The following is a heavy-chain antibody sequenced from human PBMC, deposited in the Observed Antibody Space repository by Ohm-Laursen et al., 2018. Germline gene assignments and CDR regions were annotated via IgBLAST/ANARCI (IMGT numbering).Heavy chain of an antibody. D-gene: IGHD3-9*01. CDR3: ARDRKRYFDWLSDY. CDR1: GYTFTSYY. CDR2: INPSGGST. J-gene: IGHJ4*02. V-gene: IGHV1-46*01. Sequence: ASVKVSCNASGYTFTSYYMHWVRQAPGQGLEWMGIINPSGGSTSYAQKFQGRVTMTRDTSTSTVYMELRSLRSDDTAVYYCARDRKRYFDWLSDYWGQGTLVTVSS.